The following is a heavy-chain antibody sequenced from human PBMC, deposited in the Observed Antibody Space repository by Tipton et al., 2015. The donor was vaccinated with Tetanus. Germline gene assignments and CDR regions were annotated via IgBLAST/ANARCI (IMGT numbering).Heavy chain of an antibody. CDR3: ARGCLIAVAGDRLGLDY. CDR1: GGSISSYY. J-gene: IGHJ4*02. Sequence: TLSLTCTVSGGSISSYYWSWIRQPPGKGLEWIGYIYYSGSTNYNPSLKSRVTISVDTSKNQFSLKLSSVTAADTAVYYCARGCLIAVAGDRLGLDYWGQGTLVTVSS. CDR2: IYYSGST. D-gene: IGHD6-19*01. V-gene: IGHV4-59*12.